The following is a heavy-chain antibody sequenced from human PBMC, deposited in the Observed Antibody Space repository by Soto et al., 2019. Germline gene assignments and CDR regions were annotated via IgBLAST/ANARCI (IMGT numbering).Heavy chain of an antibody. J-gene: IGHJ6*02. D-gene: IGHD2-2*02. CDR2: ISAYSGNT. CDR3: ASGKAHCSSISCYSYYYGMDV. CDR1: GYTFSNYA. V-gene: IGHV1-18*01. Sequence: ASVKVSCKASGYTFSNYAITWVRQAPGQGLEWLGWISAYSGNTNYAQKLQGRVTMTTDTSTSTAYMELRSLRSDDTAVYYCASGKAHCSSISCYSYYYGMDVWGQGTTVTVSS.